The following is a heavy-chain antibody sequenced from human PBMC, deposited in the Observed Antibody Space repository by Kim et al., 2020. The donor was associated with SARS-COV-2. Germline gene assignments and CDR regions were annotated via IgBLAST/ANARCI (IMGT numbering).Heavy chain of an antibody. D-gene: IGHD3-10*01. V-gene: IGHV3-23*01. CDR2: SGTGGGT. CDR1: GFTFSTYV. J-gene: IGHJ4*01. CDR3: AKAAVSMVRGVTHFDY. Sequence: GGSLRLSCAASGFTFSTYVLSWVRQAPGKGLEWVSTSGTGGGTYYADSVKGRFTISRDNSKNTLYLQMNSLRAEDTAVYYCAKAAVSMVRGVTHFDYWG.